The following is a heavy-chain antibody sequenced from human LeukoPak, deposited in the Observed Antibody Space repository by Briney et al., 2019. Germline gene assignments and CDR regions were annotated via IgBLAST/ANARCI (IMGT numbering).Heavy chain of an antibody. J-gene: IGHJ6*03. Sequence: GGSLRLSCAASGFTFSSYEMNWVRQAPGKGLEWVSYISSSGSTIYYADSVKGRFTISRDNAKNSLYLQMNSLRAEDTAVYYCARGDGDYVSYYYYYMDVWGKGTTVTISS. V-gene: IGHV3-48*03. CDR2: ISSSGSTI. CDR1: GFTFSSYE. D-gene: IGHD4-17*01. CDR3: ARGDGDYVSYYYYYMDV.